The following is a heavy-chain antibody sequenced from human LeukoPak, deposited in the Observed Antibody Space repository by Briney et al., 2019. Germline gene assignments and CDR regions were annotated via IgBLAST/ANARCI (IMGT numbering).Heavy chain of an antibody. D-gene: IGHD2-21*01. CDR2: IYHSGST. Sequence: SETLSLTCAVSGGSISSTNWWSWVRQSPGKGLEWIGEIYHSGSTNYNPSLKSRVTISVDTSKNQFSLKLSSVTAADTAVYYCARDPLVGRHPDYWGQGTLVTVSS. CDR3: ARDPLVGRHPDY. V-gene: IGHV4-4*02. CDR1: GGSISSTNW. J-gene: IGHJ4*02.